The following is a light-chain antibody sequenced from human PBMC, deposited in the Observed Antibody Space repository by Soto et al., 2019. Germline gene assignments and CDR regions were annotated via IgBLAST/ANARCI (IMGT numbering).Light chain of an antibody. Sequence: DTQMTESPSALYASVGDRVTITCGASQSISSWLAWYQQKPGKAPKLLIYDASSLESGVPSRFSGSGSETEFTLTISSLQPDDFATYYCQQYNSYAETFGQGTKVDIK. V-gene: IGKV1-5*01. CDR2: DAS. CDR1: QSISSW. CDR3: QQYNSYAET. J-gene: IGKJ1*01.